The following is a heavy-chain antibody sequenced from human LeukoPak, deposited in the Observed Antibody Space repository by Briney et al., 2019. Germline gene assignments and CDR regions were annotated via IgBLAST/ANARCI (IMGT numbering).Heavy chain of an antibody. CDR3: AREISDDILTGYYIGYNWFDP. CDR1: GFTFSSYS. J-gene: IGHJ5*02. D-gene: IGHD3-9*01. V-gene: IGHV3-21*01. Sequence: PGGSLRLSCAASGFTFSSYSMNWVRQAPGKGLEWVSSISSSSSYIYYADSVKGRFTISRDNAKNSLYLQMNSLRAVDTAVYYCAREISDDILTGYYIGYNWFDPWGQGTLVTVSS. CDR2: ISSSSSYI.